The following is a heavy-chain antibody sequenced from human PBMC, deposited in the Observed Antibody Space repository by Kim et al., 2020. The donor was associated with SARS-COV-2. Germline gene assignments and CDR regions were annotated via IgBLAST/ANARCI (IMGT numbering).Heavy chain of an antibody. J-gene: IGHJ4*02. CDR1: GFTFSSYG. CDR3: AKDAGGYYIDY. D-gene: IGHD6-13*01. Sequence: GGSLRLSCAASGFTFSSYGMHWVRQAPGKGLEWVAVIPYDGSNKYYADSVKGRFTISRDNSKNTLYLQMNSLRAEDTAVYYCAKDAGGYYIDYWGQGTLVTVSS. V-gene: IGHV3-30*18. CDR2: IPYDGSNK.